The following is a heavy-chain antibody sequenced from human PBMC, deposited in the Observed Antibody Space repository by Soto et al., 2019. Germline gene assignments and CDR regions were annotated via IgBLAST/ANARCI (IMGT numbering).Heavy chain of an antibody. CDR3: ARGSLAGITWADY. Sequence: ASVKVSCKGSGYTFSNYGISWVRQAPRQGLEWMGWISAYSGNTDYAQKFQGRITLTTDSPTNTVYMELKSLKSDDTAVYYCARGSLAGITWADYWGQGTQVTGSS. CDR2: ISAYSGNT. J-gene: IGHJ4*02. V-gene: IGHV1-18*01. D-gene: IGHD1-7*01. CDR1: GYTFSNYG.